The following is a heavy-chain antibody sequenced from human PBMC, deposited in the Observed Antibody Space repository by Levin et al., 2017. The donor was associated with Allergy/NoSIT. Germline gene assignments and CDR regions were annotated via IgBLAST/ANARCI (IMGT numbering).Heavy chain of an antibody. CDR3: AKGDGFDFWSGSGKNWFDP. CDR2: ISGGGGST. D-gene: IGHD3-3*01. J-gene: IGHJ5*02. Sequence: PGGSLRLSCAASEFTFSNSAMIWVRQAPGMGLEWVSGISGGGGSTYYADSVKGRFTISRENSKNTLYLQMNGLRAEDTAIYYCAKGDGFDFWSGSGKNWFDPWGQGTLVTVSS. CDR1: EFTFSNSA. V-gene: IGHV3-23*01.